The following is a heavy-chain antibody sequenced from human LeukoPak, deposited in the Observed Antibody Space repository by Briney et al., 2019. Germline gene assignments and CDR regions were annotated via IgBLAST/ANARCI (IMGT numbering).Heavy chain of an antibody. D-gene: IGHD2-15*01. CDR1: GGSISSYY. CDR3: ARGNPYFTAYCSGGSCSR. J-gene: IGHJ4*02. CDR2: IYYSGST. Sequence: SETLSLTCTVSGGSISSYYWSWIRQPPGKGLEWIGYIYYSGSTYYNPSLKSRVTISVDTSKNQFSLKLSSVTAADTAVYYCARGNPYFTAYCSGGSCSRWGQGTLVTVSS. V-gene: IGHV4-59*08.